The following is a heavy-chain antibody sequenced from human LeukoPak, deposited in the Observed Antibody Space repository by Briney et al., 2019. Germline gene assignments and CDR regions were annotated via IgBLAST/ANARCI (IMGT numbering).Heavy chain of an antibody. Sequence: PGGSLRLSCAASGFTFSDYYMSWIRQAPGKGLEWVSYISSSGSTIYYAGSVKGRFTISRDNAKNSLYLQMNSLRAEDTAVYYCARDGCSSTSCYGYIWGQGTLVTVSS. CDR2: ISSSGSTI. D-gene: IGHD2-2*01. J-gene: IGHJ4*02. V-gene: IGHV3-11*01. CDR3: ARDGCSSTSCYGYI. CDR1: GFTFSDYY.